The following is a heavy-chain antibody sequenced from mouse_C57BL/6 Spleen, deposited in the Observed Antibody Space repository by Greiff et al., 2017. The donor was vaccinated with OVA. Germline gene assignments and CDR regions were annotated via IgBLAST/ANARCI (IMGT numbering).Heavy chain of an antibody. J-gene: IGHJ2*01. CDR2: IYPGDGDT. Sequence: VKLQESGPELVKPGASVKISCKASGYAFSSSWMNWVKQRPGKGLEWIGRIYPGDGDTNYNGKFKGKATLTADKSSSTAYTQLSSLTSEDSAVYFCARERGYGNYLDYWGQGTTLTVSS. CDR1: GYAFSSSW. V-gene: IGHV1-82*01. D-gene: IGHD2-1*01. CDR3: ARERGYGNYLDY.